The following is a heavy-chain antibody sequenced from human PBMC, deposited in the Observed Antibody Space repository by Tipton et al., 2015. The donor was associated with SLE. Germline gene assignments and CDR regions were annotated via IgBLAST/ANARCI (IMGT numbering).Heavy chain of an antibody. Sequence: TPSLTCTVSGGSISGYYWSWIRQSPGEGLEWIGYVYSSGSTHYNPSLKSRVTISVDASKNQFSLRLTSVTAADTAVYYCARRHFDTSGYYRGAFDIWGQGTMVTVSS. CDR2: VYSSGST. V-gene: IGHV4-59*01. J-gene: IGHJ3*02. CDR3: ARRHFDTSGYYRGAFDI. CDR1: GGSISGYY. D-gene: IGHD3-22*01.